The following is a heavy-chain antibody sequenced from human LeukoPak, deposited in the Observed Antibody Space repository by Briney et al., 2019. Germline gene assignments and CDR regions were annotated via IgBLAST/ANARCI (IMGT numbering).Heavy chain of an antibody. J-gene: IGHJ3*02. Sequence: LETLSLTCTVSGGSISSYYWSWIRQPAGKGLEWIGRIYTSGSTNYNPSLKSRVIMSVDTSKNQFSLKLSSVTAADTAVYYCARDQTYYDSSGYSLYAFDIWGQGTMVTVSS. V-gene: IGHV4-4*07. CDR2: IYTSGST. CDR3: ARDQTYYDSSGYSLYAFDI. CDR1: GGSISSYY. D-gene: IGHD3-22*01.